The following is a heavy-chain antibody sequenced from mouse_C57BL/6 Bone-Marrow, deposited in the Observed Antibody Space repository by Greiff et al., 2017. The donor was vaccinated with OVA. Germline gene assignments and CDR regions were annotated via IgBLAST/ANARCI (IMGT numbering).Heavy chain of an antibody. V-gene: IGHV5-17*01. CDR3: ARRNLITTVVADCDY. D-gene: IGHD1-1*01. Sequence: EVQLVESGGGLVKPGGSLKLSCAASGFTFSDYGMHWVRQAPEKGLEWVAYISSGSSTIYYADTVKGRFTISRDDAKNTLFLQMTSLRSEDTAMYYCARRNLITTVVADCDYWGQGTTLTVSS. J-gene: IGHJ2*01. CDR2: ISSGSSTI. CDR1: GFTFSDYG.